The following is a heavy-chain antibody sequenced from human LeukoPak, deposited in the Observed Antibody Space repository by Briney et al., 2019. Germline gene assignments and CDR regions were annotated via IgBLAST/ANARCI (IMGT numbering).Heavy chain of an antibody. CDR2: INHSGST. D-gene: IGHD3-22*01. CDR3: ARDRDYYDSSGYFDY. J-gene: IGHJ4*02. Sequence: SGTPSLTCAVYGGAFSGYYWGWIRPPPGKGVEWVGEINHSGSTNYNPSLKSRVTISVDTSKNQFSLKLSSVTAADTAVYYCARDRDYYDSSGYFDYWGQGTLVTVSS. V-gene: IGHV4-34*01. CDR1: GGAFSGYY.